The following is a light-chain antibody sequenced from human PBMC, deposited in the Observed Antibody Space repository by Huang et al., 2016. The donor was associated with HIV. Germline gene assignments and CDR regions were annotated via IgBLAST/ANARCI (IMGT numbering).Light chain of an antibody. CDR2: AAS. CDR1: RGISDS. Sequence: DIQVTQSPSSLSASVGDRVTVTCRTSRGISDSLVWYQQKPGRAPKLLVYAASRLESGVPSRFSGSGAGADFTLTINNLQPEDFATYYCQQHYGTPYTFGQGTKVEIK. J-gene: IGKJ2*01. CDR3: QQHYGTPYT. V-gene: IGKV1-NL1*01.